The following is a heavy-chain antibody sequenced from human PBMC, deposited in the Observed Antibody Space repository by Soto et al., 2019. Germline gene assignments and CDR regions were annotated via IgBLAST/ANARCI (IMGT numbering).Heavy chain of an antibody. D-gene: IGHD1-26*01. CDR3: ARMLFGRSGAYYFDS. CDR1: GFSLSASRMS. J-gene: IGHJ4*02. V-gene: IGHV2-70*11. CDR2: IDWDDAK. Sequence: SLPTLENPTQTLTLTCTFSGFSLSASRMSISWIRQPPGKALEWLARIDWDDAKYFNTSLKTRLTVSKDTSKTQVVLTMTNMDPVDTGTYYCARMLFGRSGAYYFDSWVQGILVTVSS.